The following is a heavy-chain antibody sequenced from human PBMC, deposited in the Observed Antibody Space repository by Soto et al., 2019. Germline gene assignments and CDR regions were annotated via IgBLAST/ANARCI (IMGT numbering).Heavy chain of an antibody. CDR2: INPNSGAT. J-gene: IGHJ5*02. CDR3: ARGGGTILAPLP. CDR1: GYTFTGYF. Sequence: QVQLVQSGAEVKKPGASVKVSCKASGYTFTGYFMHWVRQAPGQGLEWMGWINPNSGATKYAQKFQGRVTLSRDPSIRTAYMELTGLRSDDTAVYYCARGGGTILAPLPWGQGTQVTVSS. V-gene: IGHV1-2*02. D-gene: IGHD3-3*01.